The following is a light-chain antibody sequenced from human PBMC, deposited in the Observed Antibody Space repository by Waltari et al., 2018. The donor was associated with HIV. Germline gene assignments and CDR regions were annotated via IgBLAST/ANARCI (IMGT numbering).Light chain of an antibody. CDR3: CSYTASHTLI. V-gene: IGLV2-14*01. J-gene: IGLJ2*01. Sequence: QSALTQPASVSGSPGQSITISCAGTTSDIGLFDSVSWYQQHPGRAPQLMIFGVYSRPSGVSSRFSGSKSGNTASLTISGLQAEDDANYYCCSYTASHTLIFGGVTKLTVL. CDR2: GVY. CDR1: TSDIGLFDS.